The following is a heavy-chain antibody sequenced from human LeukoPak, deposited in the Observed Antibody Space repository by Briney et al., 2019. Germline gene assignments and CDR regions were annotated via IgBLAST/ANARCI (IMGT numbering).Heavy chain of an antibody. V-gene: IGHV4-39*07. CDR3: ARGDGLRHNPFDI. J-gene: IGHJ3*02. Sequence: PSETLSLTCTVSGGSISSSSYYWGWIRQPPGKGLEWIGSIYYSGSTYYNPSLMRRVTMSVDTSMEQFSLKLTSVTAADTAVYYCARGDGLRHNPFDIWGQGTMVTVSS. CDR2: IYYSGST. CDR1: GGSISSSSYY. D-gene: IGHD4-17*01.